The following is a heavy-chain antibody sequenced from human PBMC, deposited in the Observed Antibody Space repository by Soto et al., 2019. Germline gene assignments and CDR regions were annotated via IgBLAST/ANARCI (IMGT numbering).Heavy chain of an antibody. CDR1: GGSFSGYY. Sequence: PSETLSLTCAVYGGSFSGYYWSWIRHPPGKGLEWIGEINHSGSTNYNPSLKSRVTISVDTSKNQFSLKLSSVTAADTAVYYCARQGAGDNSYGLYYFDYWVQGTLVTAS. CDR2: INHSGST. V-gene: IGHV4-34*01. J-gene: IGHJ4*02. CDR3: ARQGAGDNSYGLYYFDY. D-gene: IGHD5-18*01.